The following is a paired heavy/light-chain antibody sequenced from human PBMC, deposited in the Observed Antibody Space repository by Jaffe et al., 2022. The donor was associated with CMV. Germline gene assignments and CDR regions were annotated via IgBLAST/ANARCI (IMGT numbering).Light chain of an antibody. CDR1: QNIANY. CDR3: QQSYSTPPEVT. V-gene: IGKV1-39*01. CDR2: AVS. J-gene: IGKJ4*01. Sequence: DIQMTQSPSSLPASVGDRVTITCRASQNIANYLNWYQQKPGKAPKLLIYAVSNLQSGVSSRFSGSGSETDFTLTISSLQPEDFATYYCQQSYSTPPEVTFGGGTRVEIK.
Heavy chain of an antibody. V-gene: IGHV4-59*08. CDR1: GGSISNYY. Sequence: QVQLQESGPGLVKPSETLSLICSVSGGSISNYYWNWIRQPPGKGLEWIGSISHTGSTDYNPSLKSRVTISVDTSTNQFSLKLSSVTAADTAVYYCARLSSYDFWSGYSPLYWFEPWGQGTLVTVSS. D-gene: IGHD3-3*01. CDR2: ISHTGST. CDR3: ARLSSYDFWSGYSPLYWFEP. J-gene: IGHJ5*02.